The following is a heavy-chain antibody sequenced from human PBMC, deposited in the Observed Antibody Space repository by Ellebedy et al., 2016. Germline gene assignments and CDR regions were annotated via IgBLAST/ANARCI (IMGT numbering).Heavy chain of an antibody. CDR2: ISSGRNG. Sequence: GESLKISXAASGFSFNDRGMTWVRQAPGKGLEWVATISSGRNGYYAGSVKGRFTISRDNGKNLVFLQMNNLRVEDTALYYCTRDGSEWSRDYWGQGTLVTVSS. CDR1: GFSFNDRG. CDR3: TRDGSEWSRDY. J-gene: IGHJ4*02. V-gene: IGHV3-69-1*01. D-gene: IGHD3-3*01.